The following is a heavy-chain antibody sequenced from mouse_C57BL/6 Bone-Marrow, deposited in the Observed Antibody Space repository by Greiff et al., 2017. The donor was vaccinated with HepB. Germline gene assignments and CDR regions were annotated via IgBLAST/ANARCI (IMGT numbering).Heavy chain of an antibody. CDR2: ISSGSSTI. Sequence: EVKLVESGGGLVKPGGSLKLSCAASGFTFSDYGMHWVRQAPEKGLEWVAYISSGSSTIYYADTVKGRFTFSRDNAKNTLFLQMTSLRSEDTAMYYCARTGTPYYYAMDYWGQGTSVTVSS. CDR3: ARTGTPYYYAMDY. CDR1: GFTFSDYG. V-gene: IGHV5-17*01. J-gene: IGHJ4*01. D-gene: IGHD4-1*01.